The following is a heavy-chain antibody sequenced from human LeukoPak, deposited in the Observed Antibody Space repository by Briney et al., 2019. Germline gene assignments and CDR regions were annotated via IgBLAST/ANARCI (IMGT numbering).Heavy chain of an antibody. D-gene: IGHD5-18*01. CDR1: GFTVSSNY. CDR2: IFSGGTT. V-gene: IGHV3-53*04. Sequence: GSLRLSCAASGFTVSSNYMSWVRQAPGKGLEWVSVIFSGGTTYYADSVKGRFTISRHNYANTLYLQMNSLRGEDTAVYYCARGVLGYSYGFDYWGQGTLV. CDR3: ARGVLGYSYGFDY. J-gene: IGHJ4*02.